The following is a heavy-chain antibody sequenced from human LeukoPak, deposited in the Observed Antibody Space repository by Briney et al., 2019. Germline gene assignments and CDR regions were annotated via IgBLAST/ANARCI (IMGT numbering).Heavy chain of an antibody. CDR1: GDYINSYY. J-gene: IGHJ5*02. D-gene: IGHD3-16*01. Sequence: PSETLSLTCTVSGDYINSYYWSWIPQPPGKGLEWMGYISYSGSTNYNRSLKSRVTISVDTSKNQFSLRLNSVTAADTAVYYCARERRDYDVFVPFDPWGQGTLVTVSS. CDR2: ISYSGST. CDR3: ARERRDYDVFVPFDP. V-gene: IGHV4-59*12.